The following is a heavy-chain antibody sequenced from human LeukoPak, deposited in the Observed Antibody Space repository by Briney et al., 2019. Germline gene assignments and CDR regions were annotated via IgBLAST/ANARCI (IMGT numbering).Heavy chain of an antibody. V-gene: IGHV4-61*02. Sequence: SETLSLTCTVSGGSISSGSYYWSWLRQPAGKGLEWIGRIYTSGSTNYNPSLKSRVTISVDTSKNQFSLKLTSVTVADTAVYYCARANDYGDYVDYWGQGTLVTVSS. J-gene: IGHJ4*02. D-gene: IGHD4-17*01. CDR3: ARANDYGDYVDY. CDR2: IYTSGST. CDR1: GGSISSGSYY.